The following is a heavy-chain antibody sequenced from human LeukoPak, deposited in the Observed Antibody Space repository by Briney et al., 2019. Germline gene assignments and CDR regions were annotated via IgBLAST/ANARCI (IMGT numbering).Heavy chain of an antibody. D-gene: IGHD3-9*01. J-gene: IGHJ4*02. CDR1: GFTFSSYT. CDR3: ARATTYDILTGYFDY. CDR2: ISSSSSYI. Sequence: GGSLRLSCAASGFTFSSYTMNWVRQAPGKGLEWGSSISSSSSYIYYADSVKGRFTISRDNAKNSLYLQMNSLRAEDTAMYYCARATTYDILTGYFDYWGQGPLVTVSS. V-gene: IGHV3-21*01.